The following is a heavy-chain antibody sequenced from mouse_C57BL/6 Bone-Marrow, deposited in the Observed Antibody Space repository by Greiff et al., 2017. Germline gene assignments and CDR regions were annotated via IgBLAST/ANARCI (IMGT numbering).Heavy chain of an antibody. CDR1: GYTFTSYW. J-gene: IGHJ4*01. Sequence: VQLQQPGAELVKPGASVKLSCKASGYTFTSYWMHWVKQRPGQGLEWIGMIHPNSGSTNYNEKFKSKATLTVDKSSSTAYMQLSSLTSEDSAVYYCARSIYYYGSSPYAMDYWGQGTSVTVSS. V-gene: IGHV1-64*01. CDR3: ARSIYYYGSSPYAMDY. CDR2: IHPNSGST. D-gene: IGHD1-1*01.